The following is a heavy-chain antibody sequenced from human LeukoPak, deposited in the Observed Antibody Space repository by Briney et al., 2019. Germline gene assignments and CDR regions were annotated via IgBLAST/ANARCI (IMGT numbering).Heavy chain of an antibody. CDR2: INPKSGGT. V-gene: IGHV1-2*02. CDR1: GYTFTGYY. Sequence: ASLKVSCKASGYTFTGYYMHWVRHAPGQGLEWIGWINPKSGGTNYAQKFQGRVTMTRDTSISTAYMELCSRRSDDTTVYYCARRSVYDMVTSYAFDIWGQGTMVTVSS. J-gene: IGHJ3*02. D-gene: IGHD3-9*01. CDR3: ARRSVYDMVTSYAFDI.